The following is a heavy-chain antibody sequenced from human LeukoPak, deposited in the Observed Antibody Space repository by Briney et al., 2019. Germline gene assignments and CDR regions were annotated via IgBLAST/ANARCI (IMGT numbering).Heavy chain of an antibody. J-gene: IGHJ3*02. CDR3: AKVGHGAKRDAFDI. CDR2: ISYDGSNK. CDR1: GFTFSSYG. Sequence: PGGSLRLSCAASGFTFSSYGMHWVRQAPGKGLEWVAVISYDGSNKYYADSVKGRFTISRDNSKNTLYLQMNSLRAEDTAVYYCAKVGHGAKRDAFDIWGQGTMVTVSS. D-gene: IGHD4-17*01. V-gene: IGHV3-30*18.